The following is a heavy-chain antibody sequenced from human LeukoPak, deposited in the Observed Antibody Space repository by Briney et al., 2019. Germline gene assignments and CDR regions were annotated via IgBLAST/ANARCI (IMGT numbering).Heavy chain of an antibody. CDR2: ISGSGGST. J-gene: IGHJ4*02. CDR3: AKVQPFYYYDSSGYYYFDY. CDR1: GFTFSSYA. D-gene: IGHD3-22*01. V-gene: IGHV3-23*01. Sequence: GGSLRLSCAASGFTFSSYAMSWVRQAPGKGLEWVSAISGSGGSTYCADSVKGRFTISRDNSKNTLYLQMNSLRAEDTAVYYCAKVQPFYYYDSSGYYYFDYWGQGTLVTVSS.